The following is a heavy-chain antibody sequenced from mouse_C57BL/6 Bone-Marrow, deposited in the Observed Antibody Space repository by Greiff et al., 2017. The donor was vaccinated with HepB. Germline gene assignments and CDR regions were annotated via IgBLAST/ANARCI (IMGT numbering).Heavy chain of an antibody. CDR3: ASCITTVDWYFDV. V-gene: IGHV1-69*01. J-gene: IGHJ1*03. D-gene: IGHD1-1*01. CDR2: IDPSDSYT. CDR1: GYTFTSYW. Sequence: QVQLQQPGAELVKPGASVKMSCKASGYTFTSYWMHWVKQRPGQGLEWIGEIDPSDSYTNYNQKFKGKSTLTVDKSSSTAYMQLSSLTSEDSAVYYCASCITTVDWYFDVWGTGTTVTVSS.